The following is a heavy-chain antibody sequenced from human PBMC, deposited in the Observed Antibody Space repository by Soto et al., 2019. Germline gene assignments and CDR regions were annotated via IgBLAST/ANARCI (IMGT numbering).Heavy chain of an antibody. V-gene: IGHV4-59*01. CDR1: GGSISSYY. Sequence: SETLFLTCTVSGGSISSYYWSWIRQPPGKGLEWIGYIYYSGSTNYNPSLKSRVTISVDTSKNQFSLKLSSVTAADTAVYYCAFSGPMVRGVPYAFDIWGQGTMVTV. D-gene: IGHD3-10*01. CDR2: IYYSGST. J-gene: IGHJ3*02. CDR3: AFSGPMVRGVPYAFDI.